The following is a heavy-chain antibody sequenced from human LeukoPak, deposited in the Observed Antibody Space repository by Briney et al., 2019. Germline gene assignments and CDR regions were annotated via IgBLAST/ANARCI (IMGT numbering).Heavy chain of an antibody. CDR1: GGTFSSYT. J-gene: IGHJ4*02. CDR3: ARGPSARRGYFDY. D-gene: IGHD6-6*01. Sequence: ASVKVSCKASGGTFSSYTISWVRQAPGQGLEWMGWINPNSGGTNYAQKFQGRVTMTRDTSISTAYMELSRLRSDDTAVYYCARGPSARRGYFDYWGQGTLVTVSS. CDR2: INPNSGGT. V-gene: IGHV1-2*02.